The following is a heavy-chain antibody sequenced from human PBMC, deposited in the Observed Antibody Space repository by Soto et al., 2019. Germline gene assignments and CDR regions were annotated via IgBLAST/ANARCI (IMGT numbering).Heavy chain of an antibody. V-gene: IGHV1-69*02. CDR1: GGTFSSYT. CDR3: ARAPDYYGSGSLWFDP. CDR2: IIPILGIA. D-gene: IGHD3-10*01. J-gene: IGHJ5*02. Sequence: ASVKVSCKASGGTFSSYTISWVRQAPGQGPEWMGRIIPILGIANYAQKFQGRVTITADKSTSTAYMELSSLRSEDTAVYYCARAPDYYGSGSLWFDPWGQGTLVTVSS.